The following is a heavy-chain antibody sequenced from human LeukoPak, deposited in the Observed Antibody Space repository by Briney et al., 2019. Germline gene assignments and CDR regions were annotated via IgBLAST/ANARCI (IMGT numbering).Heavy chain of an antibody. Sequence: GGSLRLSCVASGLTFSNSAMHWVRQAPGKGLEWVAIMSFDGSHERYGDSVKGRFTLSRDNSKNTLYLQMNSLRAEDTAVYYCARRPPDYYDSSGYYYFDYWGQGTLVTVSS. CDR3: ARRPPDYYDSSGYYYFDY. CDR1: GLTFSNSA. D-gene: IGHD3-22*01. CDR2: MSFDGSHE. V-gene: IGHV3-30*04. J-gene: IGHJ4*02.